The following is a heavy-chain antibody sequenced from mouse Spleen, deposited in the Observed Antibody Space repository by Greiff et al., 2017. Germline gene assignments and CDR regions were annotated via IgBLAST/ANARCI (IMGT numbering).Heavy chain of an antibody. Sequence: VQLVESGPGLVAPSQSLSITCTVSGFSLTSYGVHWVRQPPGKGLEWLGVIWAGGSTNYNSALMSRLSISKDNSKSQVFLKMNSLQTDDTAMYYCASYYDYSFAYWGQGTLVTVSA. CDR2: IWAGGST. CDR3: ASYYDYSFAY. CDR1: GFSLTSYG. D-gene: IGHD2-4*01. J-gene: IGHJ3*01. V-gene: IGHV2-9*02.